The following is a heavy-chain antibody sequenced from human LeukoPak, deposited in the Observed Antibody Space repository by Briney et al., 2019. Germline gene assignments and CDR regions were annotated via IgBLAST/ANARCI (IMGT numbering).Heavy chain of an antibody. CDR2: INHIGDII. Sequence: PGRSLRLSCAASGFSFSSYEMNWVRQAPGKGLEWVSYINHIGDIIYYADSVKRRFTISRDNAKNSLYLQMTSLRAEDTAVYHCVREGLGFAHGFDYWGQGALVIVSS. CDR3: VREGLGFAHGFDY. V-gene: IGHV3-48*03. CDR1: GFSFSSYE. J-gene: IGHJ4*02. D-gene: IGHD2-8*01.